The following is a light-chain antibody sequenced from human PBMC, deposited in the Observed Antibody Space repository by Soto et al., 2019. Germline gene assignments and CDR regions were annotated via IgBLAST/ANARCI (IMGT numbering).Light chain of an antibody. CDR1: QSISSNY. Sequence: ETVLTQSPDTLSLSPGERATVSCRASQSISSNYLAWYQQKPGQAPRLLIYDASNRATGIPDRFSGSGSGTDFTLTIARLEPEDFVVYCCQQYETSPLTFGQGTKLEIK. CDR3: QQYETSPLT. J-gene: IGKJ2*01. CDR2: DAS. V-gene: IGKV3-20*01.